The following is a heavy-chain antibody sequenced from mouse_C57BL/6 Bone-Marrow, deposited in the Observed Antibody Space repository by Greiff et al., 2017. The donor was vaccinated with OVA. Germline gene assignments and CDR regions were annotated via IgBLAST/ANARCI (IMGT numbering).Heavy chain of an antibody. J-gene: IGHJ4*01. CDR2: INPSNGGT. Sequence: VQLQQPGTELVKPGASVKLSCKASGYTFTSYWMHWVKQRPGQGLEWIGNINPSNGGTNYNEKFKSKATLTVDKSSSTAYMQLSSLTSEDSAVYYCARPITTVVDYYAMDYWGQGTSVTVSS. CDR3: ARPITTVVDYYAMDY. V-gene: IGHV1-53*01. D-gene: IGHD1-1*01. CDR1: GYTFTSYW.